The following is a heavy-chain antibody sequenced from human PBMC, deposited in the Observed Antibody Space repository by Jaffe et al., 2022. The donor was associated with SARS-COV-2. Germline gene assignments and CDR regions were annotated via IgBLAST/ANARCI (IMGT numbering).Heavy chain of an antibody. CDR2: ISTSGTT. V-gene: IGHV3-23*01. Sequence: EVQLLESGGGLVQPGESLRLSCAVSGFSFSNYAMSWVRQAPGRGLEWVSVISTSGTTDYAGSVKGRFTISRDSSKNTMYLQMNSLRAEDTAVYYCTKHATTSYYYFDYWGQGTLVTVSS. D-gene: IGHD1-26*01. J-gene: IGHJ4*02. CDR3: TKHATTSYYYFDY. CDR1: GFSFSNYA.